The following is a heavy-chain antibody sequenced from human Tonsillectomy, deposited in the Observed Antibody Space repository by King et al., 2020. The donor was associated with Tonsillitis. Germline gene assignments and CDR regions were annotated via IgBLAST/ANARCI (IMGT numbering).Heavy chain of an antibody. CDR3: AREFWGAGDY. Sequence: VQLVESGGGLIQPGGSLRVSCAASGFAFSTYWMFWVRQGPGKGLEWVSRISPDGTYIRYADSVMGRFTLSRDNAKNTLFLQLSSLRVEDTAVYYCAREFWGAGDYWGQGTQVIVSS. CDR1: GFAFSTYW. CDR2: ISPDGTYI. V-gene: IGHV3-74*01. D-gene: IGHD3-16*01. J-gene: IGHJ4*02.